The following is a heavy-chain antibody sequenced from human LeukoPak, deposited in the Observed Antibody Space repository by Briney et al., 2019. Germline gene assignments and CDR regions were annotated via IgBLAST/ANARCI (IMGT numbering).Heavy chain of an antibody. CDR2: INHSGST. D-gene: IGHD3-10*01. J-gene: IGHJ6*03. CDR3: ARGRGGRGVIGSYYYYYYMDV. Sequence: PSETLSLTCAVYGGSFSGYYWSWIRQPPGKGLEWIGEINHSGSTNYNPSLKSRVTISVDTSKNQFSLKLSSVTAADTAVYYCARGRGGRGVIGSYYYYYYMDVWGKGTTVTVSS. CDR1: GGSFSGYY. V-gene: IGHV4-34*01.